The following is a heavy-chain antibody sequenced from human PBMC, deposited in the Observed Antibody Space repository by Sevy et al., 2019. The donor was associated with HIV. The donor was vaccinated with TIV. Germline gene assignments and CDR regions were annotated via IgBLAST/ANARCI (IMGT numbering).Heavy chain of an antibody. J-gene: IGHJ6*02. CDR2: INSDSGVT. CDR1: GYIFTDYY. CDR3: ARLTTQPTSDLYGMDV. Sequence: ASVKVSCKVSGYIFTDYYIHWVRQAPGQGLEWMAWINSDSGVTNYAQRFQGEVTVTRDTSLSTAYLELSRLKSNDTAIYYCARLTTQPTSDLYGMDVWGQGTRVTVSS. D-gene: IGHD4-4*01. V-gene: IGHV1-2*02.